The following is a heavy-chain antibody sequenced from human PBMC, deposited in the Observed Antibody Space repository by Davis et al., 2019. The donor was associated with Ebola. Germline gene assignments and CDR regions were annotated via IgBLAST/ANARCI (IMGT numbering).Heavy chain of an antibody. Sequence: GESLKISCVASGFTFSNYPMTWVRQAPGKGLEWVSVISGGASTIYYADSVRGRFTISRDNSKNTLYLQMNSLRAEDTAVYYCARKDAGSHPFDCWGQGTLVTVSS. CDR3: ARKDAGSHPFDC. J-gene: IGHJ4*02. V-gene: IGHV3-23*01. CDR2: ISGGASTI. CDR1: GFTFSNYP. D-gene: IGHD1-26*01.